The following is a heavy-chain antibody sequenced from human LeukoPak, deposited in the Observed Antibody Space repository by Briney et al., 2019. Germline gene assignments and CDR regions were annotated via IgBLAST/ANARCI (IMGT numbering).Heavy chain of an antibody. J-gene: IGHJ4*02. V-gene: IGHV4-38-2*01. CDR3: ARYAGTYHFDY. Sequence: SETLSLTCVVSDYSISSGYYWGWIRQPPGKGLEWIGSIYHSGGNTYYDPSLKSRVTISVDTSKNQFSLKVSSVTAADTAVYHCARYAGTYHFDYWGQGTLVTVSS. D-gene: IGHD3-10*01. CDR2: IYHSGGNT. CDR1: DYSISSGYY.